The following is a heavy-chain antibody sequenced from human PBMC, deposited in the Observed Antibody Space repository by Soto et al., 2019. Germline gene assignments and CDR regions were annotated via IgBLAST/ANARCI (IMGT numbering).Heavy chain of an antibody. D-gene: IGHD6-6*01. CDR1: GFTFSSYS. CDR2: ISSSSSYI. V-gene: IGHV3-21*01. J-gene: IGHJ4*02. CDR3: ARDAYSSSSYFDY. Sequence: GGSLRLSCAASGFTFSSYSMNWVRQAPGKGLEWVSSISSSSSYIYYADSVKGRFTISRDNAKNPLYLQMNSLRAEDTAVYYCARDAYSSSSYFDYWGQGTLVTVSS.